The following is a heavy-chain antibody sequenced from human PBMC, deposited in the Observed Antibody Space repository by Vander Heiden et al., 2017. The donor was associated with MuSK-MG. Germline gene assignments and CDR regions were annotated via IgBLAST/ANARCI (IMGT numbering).Heavy chain of an antibody. V-gene: IGHV2-70*15. CDR2: IDWDDDK. Sequence: QVTLRESGPALVKPTQPLTLTCTFSGFSPSTSGMGVSWIRQPPGKALEWLARIDWDDDKYHSTSLKTRLTISKDTSKNQVVLTMTNMDPVDTATYYCARMGIAAAGTGPLYGMDVWGQGTTVTVSS. CDR1: GFSPSTSGMG. CDR3: ARMGIAAAGTGPLYGMDV. D-gene: IGHD6-13*01. J-gene: IGHJ6*02.